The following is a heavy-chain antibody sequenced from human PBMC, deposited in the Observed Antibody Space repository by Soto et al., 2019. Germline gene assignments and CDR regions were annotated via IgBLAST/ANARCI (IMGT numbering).Heavy chain of an antibody. CDR1: GFSLTSPGMC. CDR3: ARSIRGPRRFNGMDV. Sequence: GSGPTLVNPTETLTLTCTFSGFSLTSPGMCVSWIRQSPGKALEWLALIERDDDDKYSSTSLKTRLTISKDTRKNQVVLTMANMEPADTATYYCARSIRGPRRFNGMDVWGQGTTVTVSS. D-gene: IGHD1-20*01. CDR2: IERDDDDK. J-gene: IGHJ6*02. V-gene: IGHV2-70*13.